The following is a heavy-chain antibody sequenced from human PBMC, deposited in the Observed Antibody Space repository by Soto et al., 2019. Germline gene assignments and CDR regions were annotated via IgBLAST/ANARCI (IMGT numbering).Heavy chain of an antibody. CDR1: GYTLTELS. CDR3: ATEHRYVWGSYRYTGWFDP. V-gene: IGHV1-24*01. CDR2: FDPEDDET. Sequence: VSCKVSGYTLTELSMHWVRQAPGKGLEWMGGFDPEDDETIYAQKFQGRVTMTEDTSTDTAYMELSSLRSEDTAVYYCATEHRYVWGSYRYTGWFDPWGQGTLVTVSS. D-gene: IGHD3-16*02. J-gene: IGHJ5*02.